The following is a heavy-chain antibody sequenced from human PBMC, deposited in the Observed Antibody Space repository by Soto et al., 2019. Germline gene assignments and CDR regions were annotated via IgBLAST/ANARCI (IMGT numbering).Heavy chain of an antibody. D-gene: IGHD3-22*01. V-gene: IGHV4-59*01. CDR1: GDSISTYY. CDR3: ALRSMAVVPEY. J-gene: IGHJ4*02. Sequence: QVQLQASGPGLVKPSETLSLTCAVSGDSISTYYCMWIRQPPGKGLESIGYLYYGRSANYNPSLKSRVTLSVDTSTNQCSLKLSSMTAADTAVYYCALRSMAVVPEYWGQGTLVTVSS. CDR2: LYYGRSA.